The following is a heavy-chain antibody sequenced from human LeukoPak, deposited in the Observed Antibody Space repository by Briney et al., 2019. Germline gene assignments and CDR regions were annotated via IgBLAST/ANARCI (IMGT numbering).Heavy chain of an antibody. CDR3: AKAWGPNTIFGVVPDY. D-gene: IGHD3-3*01. CDR1: EFSVGSDY. V-gene: IGHV3-53*01. Sequence: PGGSLRLSCAASEFSVGSDYMTWVRQAPGKGLEWVSLIYSGGSTYYADSVKGRFTISRDNSKNTLYLQMNSLRAEDTAVYYCAKAWGPNTIFGVVPDYWGQGTLVTVSS. J-gene: IGHJ4*02. CDR2: IYSGGST.